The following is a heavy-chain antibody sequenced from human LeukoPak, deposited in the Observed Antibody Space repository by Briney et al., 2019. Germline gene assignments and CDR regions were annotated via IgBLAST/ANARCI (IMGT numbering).Heavy chain of an antibody. Sequence: ASVKVSCKASGGTFSSYTISWVRQAPGQGLEWMGRIIPILGIANYAQRFQGRVTITADKSTSTAYMELSSLRSEDTAVYYCASPRALYCSSTSCQTANGAFDIWGQGTMVTVSS. D-gene: IGHD2-2*01. CDR1: GGTFSSYT. V-gene: IGHV1-69*02. J-gene: IGHJ3*02. CDR2: IIPILGIA. CDR3: ASPRALYCSSTSCQTANGAFDI.